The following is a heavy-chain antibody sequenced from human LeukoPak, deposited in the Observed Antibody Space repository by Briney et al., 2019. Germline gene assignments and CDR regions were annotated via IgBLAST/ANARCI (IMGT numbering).Heavy chain of an antibody. CDR3: ARVRRGSGYYYAY. D-gene: IGHD3-22*01. Sequence: ASVKVSCKASGYTFTSYDINWVRQATGQGLEWMGWMNPNSGNTGYAQKFQGRVTMTRSTSISTAYMELSSLRSEYTAVYYCARVRRGSGYYYAYWGQGTLVTVSS. V-gene: IGHV1-8*01. CDR1: GYTFTSYD. J-gene: IGHJ4*02. CDR2: MNPNSGNT.